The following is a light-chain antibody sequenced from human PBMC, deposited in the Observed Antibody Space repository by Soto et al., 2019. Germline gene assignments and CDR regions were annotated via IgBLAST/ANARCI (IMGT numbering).Light chain of an antibody. CDR1: SSNIGAGYD. J-gene: IGLJ1*01. Sequence: QSVLTQPPSVTGVPGQRVTISCTRSSSNIGAGYDVHWYQQLPGTAPKLLIYGNSNRPSGVPDRFSGSKSGTSASLAITGLQAEDEADYYCQSYDSSLSGLYVFGTGTKVTVL. CDR2: GNS. V-gene: IGLV1-40*01. CDR3: QSYDSSLSGLYV.